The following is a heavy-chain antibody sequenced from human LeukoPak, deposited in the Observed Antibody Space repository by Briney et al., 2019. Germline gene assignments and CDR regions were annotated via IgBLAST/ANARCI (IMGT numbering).Heavy chain of an antibody. J-gene: IGHJ4*02. V-gene: IGHV3-23*01. CDR3: AKEVTPGALLYGPFDY. CDR1: EFIFSQYC. D-gene: IGHD4-23*01. Sequence: GSLRLSWSTSEFIFSQYCLSLVRQAPGKGVEWVSAISASGGGTYYADSVKGRFTISRDNSRNTLYLQMNSLRAEDTAIYYCAKEVTPGALLYGPFDYWGQGTLVTVSS. CDR2: ISASGGGT.